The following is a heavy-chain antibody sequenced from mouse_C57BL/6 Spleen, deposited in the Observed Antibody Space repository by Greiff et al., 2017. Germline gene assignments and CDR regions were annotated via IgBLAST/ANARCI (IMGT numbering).Heavy chain of an antibody. J-gene: IGHJ2*01. V-gene: IGHV1-54*01. CDR1: GYAFTNYL. Sequence: QVQLQQSGAELVRPGTSVKVSCKASGYAFTNYLIEWVKQRPGQGLEWIGVINPGSGGTNYNEKFKGKATLTADKSSSTAYMQLSSLTSEDSAVYFCARGYCGRSYYFDYWGQGTTLTVSS. D-gene: IGHD1-1*01. CDR2: INPGSGGT. CDR3: ARGYCGRSYYFDY.